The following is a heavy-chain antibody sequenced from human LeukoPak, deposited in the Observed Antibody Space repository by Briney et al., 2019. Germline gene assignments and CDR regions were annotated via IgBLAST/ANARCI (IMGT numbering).Heavy chain of an antibody. D-gene: IGHD3-9*01. CDR2: ICNDGTNK. J-gene: IGHJ5*02. Sequence: GGSLRLSCAASGLTFSSYCMHWVRQAPGKGLEWVSRICNDGTNKYYADSVKGRFTISRDNSKNTLYLQMNSLRAEDTAVYYCAAPILTGHNWFDPWGQGTLVSVSS. CDR1: GLTFSSYC. V-gene: IGHV3-33*01. CDR3: AAPILTGHNWFDP.